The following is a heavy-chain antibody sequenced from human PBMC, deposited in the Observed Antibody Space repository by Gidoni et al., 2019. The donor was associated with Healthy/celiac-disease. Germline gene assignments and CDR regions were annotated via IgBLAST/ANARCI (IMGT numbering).Heavy chain of an antibody. CDR1: GFTFSSYA. CDR2: ISGSGGST. D-gene: IGHD6-19*01. CDR3: AKVFRARQQWLVPHGHNSAFDI. V-gene: IGHV3-23*04. Sequence: EVQLVESGGGLVQPGWSLRLSCAASGFTFSSYAMSWVRQAPGKGLGGVSAISGSGGSTYYADSVKGRFTISRDNSKNTLYLQMNSLRAEDTAVYYCAKVFRARQQWLVPHGHNSAFDIWGQGTMVTVSS. J-gene: IGHJ3*02.